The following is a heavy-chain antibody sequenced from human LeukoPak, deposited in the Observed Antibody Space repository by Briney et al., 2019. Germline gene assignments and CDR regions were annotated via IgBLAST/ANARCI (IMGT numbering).Heavy chain of an antibody. J-gene: IGHJ6*03. CDR2: ISYDGSNK. CDR3: ASSGVSSNYVYYYYYYMDV. V-gene: IGHV3-30-3*01. Sequence: GGSLRLSCAASGFTFSSYAMHWVRQAPGKGLEWVAVISYDGSNKYYADSVKGRFTISRDNSKNTLYLQMNSLRAEDTAVYYCASSGVSSNYVYYYYYYMDVWGKGTTVTVSS. D-gene: IGHD4-11*01. CDR1: GFTFSSYA.